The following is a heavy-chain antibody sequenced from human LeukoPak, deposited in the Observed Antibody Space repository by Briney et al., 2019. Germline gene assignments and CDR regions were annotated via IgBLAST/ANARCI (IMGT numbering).Heavy chain of an antibody. Sequence: PSETLSLTCTVSGGSISSSIYYWGWIRQPPGKGLEGIGSIYYSGSTYYNPSLKSRVTISVDTSKNQFSLKLSSVTAADTAVYYCARRRIAAAGTEFDYWGQGTLVTVSS. CDR1: GGSISSSIYY. CDR2: IYYSGST. J-gene: IGHJ4*02. D-gene: IGHD6-13*01. V-gene: IGHV4-39*01. CDR3: ARRRIAAAGTEFDY.